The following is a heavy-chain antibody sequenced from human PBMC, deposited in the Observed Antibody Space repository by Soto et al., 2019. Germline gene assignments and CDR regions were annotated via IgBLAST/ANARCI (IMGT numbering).Heavy chain of an antibody. D-gene: IGHD3-9*01. CDR1: GGTFSSYT. Sequence: ASVKVSCKASGGTFSSYTISWVRQAPGQGLEWMGRIIPILGIANYAQKFQGRVTITADKSTSTAYMELSSLRSEDTAVYYCASIEGSYYDILTGYPPHYWGQGTLVTSPQ. J-gene: IGHJ4*02. CDR3: ASIEGSYYDILTGYPPHY. CDR2: IIPILGIA. V-gene: IGHV1-69*02.